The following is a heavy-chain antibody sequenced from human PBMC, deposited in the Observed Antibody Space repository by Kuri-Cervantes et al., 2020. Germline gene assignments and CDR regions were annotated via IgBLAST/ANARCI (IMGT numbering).Heavy chain of an antibody. D-gene: IGHD5-24*01. CDR2: INSDGSST. V-gene: IGHV3-74*01. CDR3: ARGGYEDGYNSVPPDAFDI. Sequence: GESLKISCAASRFTFSSYAMHWVRQAPGKGLVWVSRINSDGSSTSYADSVKGRFTISRDNAKNTLYLQMNSLRAEDTAVYYCARGGYEDGYNSVPPDAFDIWGQGTMVTVSS. J-gene: IGHJ3*02. CDR1: RFTFSSYA.